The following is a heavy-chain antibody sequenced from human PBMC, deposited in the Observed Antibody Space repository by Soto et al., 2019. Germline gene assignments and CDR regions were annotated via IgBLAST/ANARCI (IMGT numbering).Heavy chain of an antibody. CDR3: ARGLIVVVLNDAFDI. Sequence: PGGSLRLSCAASGFTFSSYAMHWVRQAPGKGLEWVAVISYDGSNKYYADSVKGRFTISRDSSKNTLYLQMNSLRAEDTAVYYCARGLIVVVLNDAFDIWGQGTMVTVSS. CDR2: ISYDGSNK. D-gene: IGHD3-22*01. J-gene: IGHJ3*02. CDR1: GFTFSSYA. V-gene: IGHV3-30-3*01.